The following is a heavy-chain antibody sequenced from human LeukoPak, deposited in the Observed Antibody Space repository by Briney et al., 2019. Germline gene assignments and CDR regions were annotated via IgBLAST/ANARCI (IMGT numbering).Heavy chain of an antibody. V-gene: IGHV3-53*01. CDR1: GFTVSSSY. Sequence: GGSLRLSCAASGFTVSSSYMSWVRQAPGKGLEWVSVIYGGDTTYYADSVKGRFTISRDNSKNTLYLQMNSLRAVDTALYYCARGQYSGRGGYFDYWGQGTLVTVSS. CDR3: ARGQYSGRGGYFDY. J-gene: IGHJ4*02. CDR2: IYGGDTT. D-gene: IGHD3-10*01.